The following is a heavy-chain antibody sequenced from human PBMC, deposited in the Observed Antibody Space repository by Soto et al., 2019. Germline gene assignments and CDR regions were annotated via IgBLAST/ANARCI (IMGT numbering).Heavy chain of an antibody. V-gene: IGHV1-69*13. D-gene: IGHD6-6*01. Sequence: GASVKVSCKTSGGTFSSYPINWVRQAPGQGLEWMGGIIPMFTTANYAQKFQGRVTITADESTTTAYMELSSLRSDDTAVYFCARNHKSDEYSSSVNWFDPWGQGTLVTVSS. J-gene: IGHJ5*02. CDR2: IIPMFTTA. CDR3: ARNHKSDEYSSSVNWFDP. CDR1: GGTFSSYP.